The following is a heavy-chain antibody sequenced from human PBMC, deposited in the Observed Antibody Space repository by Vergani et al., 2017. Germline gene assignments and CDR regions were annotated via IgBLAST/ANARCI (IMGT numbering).Heavy chain of an antibody. CDR3: AKWEVVVPAASYYFDY. CDR1: GFTFSSYA. CDR2: ISGSGGST. V-gene: IGHV3-23*04. D-gene: IGHD2-2*01. Sequence: EVQLVESGGGLVQPGGSLRLSCAASGFTFSSYAMSWVRQAPGKGLEWVSAISGSGGSTYYADSVKGRFTISRDNSKNTLYLQMNSLRAEDTAVYYCAKWEVVVPAASYYFDYWGQGTLVTVSS. J-gene: IGHJ4*02.